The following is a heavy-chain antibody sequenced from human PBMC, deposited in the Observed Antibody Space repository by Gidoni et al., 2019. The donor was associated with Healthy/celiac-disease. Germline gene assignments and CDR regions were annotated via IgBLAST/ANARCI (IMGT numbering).Heavy chain of an antibody. V-gene: IGHV3-66*02. D-gene: IGHD1-26*01. CDR3: ARGGRYSGSYFKDGAFDI. CDR1: GFPVSRHH. J-gene: IGHJ3*02. CDR2: IYSGGST. Sequence: EVQLVETGGGLVQPGGSLRLSCAASGFPVSRHHMRWVRLAPGKGLEWVSVIYSGGSTYYADSVKGRFTISRDNSKNTLYLQMNSLRAEDTAVYYCARGGRYSGSYFKDGAFDIWGQGTMVTVSS.